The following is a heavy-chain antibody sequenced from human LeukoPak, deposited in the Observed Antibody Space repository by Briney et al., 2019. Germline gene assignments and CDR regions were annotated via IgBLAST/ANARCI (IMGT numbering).Heavy chain of an antibody. J-gene: IGHJ6*03. Sequence: ASVKVSCKASGYTFTGYYMHGVRQAPGQGREWMGWINPNSGCTNYAQKFQGRVTMTRDTSISTAYMELSRLRSDDTAVYYCARGPQDSSSWYLYYYYMDVWGKGTTVTISS. CDR1: GYTFTGYY. CDR2: INPNSGCT. V-gene: IGHV1-2*02. CDR3: ARGPQDSSSWYLYYYYMDV. D-gene: IGHD6-13*01.